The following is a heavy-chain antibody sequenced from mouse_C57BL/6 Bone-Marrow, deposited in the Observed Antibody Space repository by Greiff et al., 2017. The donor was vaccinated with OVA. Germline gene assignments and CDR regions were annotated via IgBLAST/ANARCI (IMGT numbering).Heavy chain of an antibody. J-gene: IGHJ4*01. CDR3: AKNWAAQALYAMDY. Sequence: VKLVESGPGLVQPSQSLSITCTVSGFSLTSYGVHWVRQSPGKGLEWLGVIWRGGSTDYNAAFMSRLSITKDNSKSQVFFKMNSLQADDTAIYYCAKNWAAQALYAMDYWGQGTSVTVSS. V-gene: IGHV2-5*01. CDR1: GFSLTSYG. CDR2: IWRGGST. D-gene: IGHD3-2*02.